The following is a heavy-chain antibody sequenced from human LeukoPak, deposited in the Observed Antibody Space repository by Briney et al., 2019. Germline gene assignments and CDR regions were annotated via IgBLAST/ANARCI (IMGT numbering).Heavy chain of an antibody. CDR1: GFIFTNYA. J-gene: IGHJ4*02. V-gene: IGHV3-23*01. Sequence: GGSLRLSCAASGFIFTNYAMSWVRQAPGKGLEWVSGIRDSGDATFYADSVRGRFTISRDNSKNTLYLQMNSLRVDDTAVYYCAKEWAVIGTPLLDYWGQGTLVTVSS. CDR2: IRDSGDAT. CDR3: AKEWAVIGTPLLDY. D-gene: IGHD4-11*01.